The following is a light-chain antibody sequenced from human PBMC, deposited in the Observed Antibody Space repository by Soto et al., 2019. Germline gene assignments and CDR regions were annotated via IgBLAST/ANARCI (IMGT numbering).Light chain of an antibody. V-gene: IGKV3-20*01. J-gene: IGKJ1*01. Sequence: EIVLTQSPGTLALFPGERATFSCRTSQSISATYLAWYQQKPGQAPRLLIYSTSSRAAGIPDSFSGSGSRTDFTLTISSLEPDDSAVYYCQQYASLPRAFGQGTKVEL. CDR3: QQYASLPRA. CDR2: STS. CDR1: QSISATY.